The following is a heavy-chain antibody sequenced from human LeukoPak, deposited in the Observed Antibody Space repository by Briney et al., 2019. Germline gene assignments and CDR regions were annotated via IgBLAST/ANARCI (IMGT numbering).Heavy chain of an antibody. CDR3: AKVSYYDILTGPTDY. V-gene: IGHV3-23*01. CDR2: ISGSGGST. Sequence: PGGSLRLSCAASGFTFSTYWMTWVRQAPGKGLEWVSAISGSGGSTYYADSVKGRFTISRDNSKNTLYLQMNSLRAEDTAVYYCAKVSYYDILTGPTDYWGQGTLVTVSS. CDR1: GFTFSTYW. J-gene: IGHJ4*02. D-gene: IGHD3-9*01.